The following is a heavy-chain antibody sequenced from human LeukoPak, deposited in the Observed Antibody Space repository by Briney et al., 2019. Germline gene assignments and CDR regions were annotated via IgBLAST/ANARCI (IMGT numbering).Heavy chain of an antibody. D-gene: IGHD6-13*01. Sequence: GGSLRLSCAASGFTVSSNYMSWVRQARGKGLEWVSVIYSGGSTYYADSVKGRFTISRHNSKNTLYLQMNSLRAEDTAVYYCASTYSSSWATFDYWGQGIPVSVSS. CDR3: ASTYSSSWATFDY. CDR1: GFTVSSNY. V-gene: IGHV3-53*04. CDR2: IYSGGST. J-gene: IGHJ4*02.